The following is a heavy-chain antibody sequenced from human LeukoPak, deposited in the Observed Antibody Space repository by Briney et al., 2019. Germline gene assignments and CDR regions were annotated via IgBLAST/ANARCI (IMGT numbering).Heavy chain of an antibody. V-gene: IGHV1-8*01. CDR3: ARVGMDV. J-gene: IGHJ6*02. CDR1: GYTFTSYD. Sequence: PVASVKVSCKASGYTFTSYDINWVRQATGQGLEWMGWMNPNSGNTNYAQKFQARVTMTRNTSIRTAYMELTSLTSQDTAVYYCARVGMDVWGQGTTVTVSS. CDR2: MNPNSGNT.